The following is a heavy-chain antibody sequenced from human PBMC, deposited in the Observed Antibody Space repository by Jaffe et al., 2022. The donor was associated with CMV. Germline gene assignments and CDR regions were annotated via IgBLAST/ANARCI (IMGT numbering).Heavy chain of an antibody. J-gene: IGHJ6*03. CDR1: GYSFTSYW. CDR3: ARHSLVGRTYYDFWSGSYYMDV. CDR2: IYPGDSDT. D-gene: IGHD3-3*01. V-gene: IGHV5-51*01. Sequence: EVQLVQSGAEVKKPGESLKISCKGSGYSFTSYWIGWVRQMPGKGLEWMGIIYPGDSDTRYSPSFQGQVTISADKSISTAYLQWSSLKASDTAMYYCARHSLVGRTYYDFWSGSYYMDVWGKGTTVTVSS.